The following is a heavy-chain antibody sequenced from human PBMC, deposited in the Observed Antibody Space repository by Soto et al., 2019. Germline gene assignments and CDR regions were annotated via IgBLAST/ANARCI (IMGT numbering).Heavy chain of an antibody. J-gene: IGHJ3*01. CDR1: GYTFTSYG. CDR2: ISAYNGNT. CDR3: ARTEAAADGFDV. D-gene: IGHD6-13*01. V-gene: IGHV1-18*04. Sequence: ASVKVSCKASGYTFTSYGISWVRQAPGQGLEWMGWISAYNGNTNYAQKLQGRVTMTTDTSTRIAYMELRSLRSDDTAVYYCARTEAAADGFDVWGQGKMVTVSS.